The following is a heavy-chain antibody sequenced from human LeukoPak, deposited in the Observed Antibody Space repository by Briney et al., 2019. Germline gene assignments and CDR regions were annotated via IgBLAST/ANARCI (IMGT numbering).Heavy chain of an antibody. J-gene: IGHJ4*02. CDR3: ARAGPVRLGELSLTDY. V-gene: IGHV4-34*01. CDR2: INHSGST. D-gene: IGHD3-16*02. Sequence: PSETLSLTCAVYGGSFSGYYWSWIRQPPGKGLGWIGEINHSGSTNYNPSLKSRVTISVDTSKNQFSLKLSSVTAADTAVYYCARAGPVRLGELSLTDYWGQGTLVTVSS. CDR1: GGSFSGYY.